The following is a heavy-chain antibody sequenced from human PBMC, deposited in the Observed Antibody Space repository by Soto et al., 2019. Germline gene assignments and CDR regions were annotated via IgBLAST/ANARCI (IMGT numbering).Heavy chain of an antibody. D-gene: IGHD5-18*01. J-gene: IGHJ4*02. Sequence: QVQLQESGPGLVKPSHTLSLTCTVSGGSISSGDYYWSWIRQPPGKGLEWIGYIYYSGSTYYNTSLMSRVTISVDTSKNQFSLKLSSVTAADAAVYYCASISYGYIFYEYWGQGTLVTVS. CDR3: ASISYGYIFYEY. CDR1: GGSISSGDYY. CDR2: IYYSGST. V-gene: IGHV4-30-4*01.